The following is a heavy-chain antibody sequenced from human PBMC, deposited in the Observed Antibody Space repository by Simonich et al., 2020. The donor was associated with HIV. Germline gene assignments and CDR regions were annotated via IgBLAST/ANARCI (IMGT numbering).Heavy chain of an antibody. Sequence: EVQLVQSGAEVKKPGESLKISCKGSGYSFTSYWIGWVRQMPGKGLWWMGIIYPGDSATRYSPSFQGQVTISADKSISTAYLQWSSLKASDTAMYYCVRRLAVAGTYWYFDLWGRGTLVTVSS. V-gene: IGHV5-51*03. CDR3: VRRLAVAGTYWYFDL. CDR1: GYSFTSYW. CDR2: IYPGDSAT. J-gene: IGHJ2*01. D-gene: IGHD6-19*01.